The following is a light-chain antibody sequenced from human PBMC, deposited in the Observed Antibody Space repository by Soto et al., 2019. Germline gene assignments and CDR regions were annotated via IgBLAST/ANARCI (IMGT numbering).Light chain of an antibody. J-gene: IGLJ1*01. V-gene: IGLV2-14*03. CDR2: YVD. Sequence: QSALTKPASVSGSPGQSITISCTGTSRDVGAYDYVSWYLQYPDKAPQLLIYYVDHRPSGVSSRFSGSKSGNTASLTISGLQAEDEGDYYCCSYADGSIYFFGTGPKVTVL. CDR3: CSYADGSIYF. CDR1: SRDVGAYDY.